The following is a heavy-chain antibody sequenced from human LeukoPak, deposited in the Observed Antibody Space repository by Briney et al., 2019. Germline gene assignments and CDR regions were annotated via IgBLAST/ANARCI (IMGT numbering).Heavy chain of an antibody. CDR2: ISSSGSTI. J-gene: IGHJ5*02. Sequence: GGSLRLSCAASGFTFSSYEMNWVRQAPGKGLEWVSYISSSGSTIYYADSVKGRFTISRDNAKNSLYLQMNSLRAEDTAVYYCARVGVPAARRGCFDPWGQGTLVTVSS. D-gene: IGHD2-2*01. CDR3: ARVGVPAARRGCFDP. V-gene: IGHV3-48*03. CDR1: GFTFSSYE.